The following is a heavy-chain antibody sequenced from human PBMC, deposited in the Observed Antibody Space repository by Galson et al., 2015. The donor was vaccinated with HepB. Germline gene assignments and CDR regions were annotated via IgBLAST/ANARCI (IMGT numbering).Heavy chain of an antibody. CDR2: INPSGGST. CDR1: GYTFTSYY. V-gene: IGHV1-46*03. Sequence: SVKVSCKASGYTFTSYYMHWVRQAPGQGLEWMGIINPSGGSTSYAQKFQGRVTMTRDTSTSTVYMELSSLRSEDTAVYYCARVVRESFASATVVSGYFDPWGQGTLVTVSS. J-gene: IGHJ5*02. D-gene: IGHD4-23*01. CDR3: ARVVRESFASATVVSGYFDP.